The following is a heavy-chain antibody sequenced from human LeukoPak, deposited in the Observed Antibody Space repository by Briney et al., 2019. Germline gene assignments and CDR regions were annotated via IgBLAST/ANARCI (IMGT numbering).Heavy chain of an antibody. CDR3: AKGGLTRGVFDN. CDR2: IEYDGNKK. Sequence: GGSPRLSCVASGFTFSGSGMQWVRQAPGKGLEWVAFIEYDGNKKNYANSVKGRFTISRDNSKNTQYLQLNSLGADDTALYYCAKGGLTRGVFDNWGQGTMVTVSS. J-gene: IGHJ3*02. CDR1: GFTFSGSG. D-gene: IGHD3-10*01. V-gene: IGHV3-30*02.